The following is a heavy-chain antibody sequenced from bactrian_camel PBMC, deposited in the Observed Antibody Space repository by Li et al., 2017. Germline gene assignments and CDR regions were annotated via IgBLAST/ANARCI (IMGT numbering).Heavy chain of an antibody. J-gene: IGHJ4*01. CDR1: RYTHGTSC. CDR2: LDKAGRS. CDR3: AASGWRTWCQVLESDYGF. V-gene: IGHV3S53*01. Sequence: HVQLVESGGGSVQPGGSLRLSCAASRYTHGTSCMGWFRQAPGKERERVVVLDKAGRSRYADSVKGRFTISQDDAKSTLYLQMNSLNLEDTAMYYCAASGWRTWCQVLESDYGFWGQGTQVTVS. D-gene: IGHD6*01.